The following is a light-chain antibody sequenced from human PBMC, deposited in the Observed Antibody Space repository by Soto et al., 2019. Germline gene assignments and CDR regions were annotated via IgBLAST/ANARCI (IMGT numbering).Light chain of an antibody. CDR2: LAS. J-gene: IGKJ4*01. CDR3: QQGYDLPIT. V-gene: IGKV1D-12*01. Sequence: DIPMTQAPSSVSASVGDRVTFTCRASENIDNYLAWYPHKPGKAPKLQIYLASTLQSGVPSRFRGSGYGRDFSLTVSSLQPEEFATYICQQGYDLPITFGGGTKVEI. CDR1: ENIDNY.